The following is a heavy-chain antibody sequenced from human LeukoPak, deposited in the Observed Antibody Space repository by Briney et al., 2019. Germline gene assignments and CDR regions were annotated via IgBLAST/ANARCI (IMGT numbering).Heavy chain of an antibody. CDR3: ATSYYPLNYFDY. Sequence: GGSLRLSCAASGFTFSSYAVSWVRQAPGKGLEWVSAISGSGGSTYYADSVKGRFTISRDNSKNTLYLQMNSLRAEDTAVYYCATSYYPLNYFDYWGQGTLVTVSS. V-gene: IGHV3-23*01. D-gene: IGHD3-10*01. CDR2: ISGSGGST. J-gene: IGHJ4*02. CDR1: GFTFSSYA.